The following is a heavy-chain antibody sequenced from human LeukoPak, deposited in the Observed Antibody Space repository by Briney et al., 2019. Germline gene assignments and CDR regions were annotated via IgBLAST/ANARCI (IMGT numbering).Heavy chain of an antibody. CDR2: INPNSGGT. J-gene: IGHJ3*02. V-gene: IGHV1-2*02. CDR3: ARVSPVWGSYCYKVKADAFDI. Sequence: ASVKVSCKASGYTFTGYYMHWVRQAPGQGLEWMGWINPNSGGTNYAQKFQGRVTMTRDTSISTAYMELSRLRSDDTAVYYCARVSPVWGSYCYKVKADAFDIWGQGTMVTVSS. D-gene: IGHD3-16*02. CDR1: GYTFTGYY.